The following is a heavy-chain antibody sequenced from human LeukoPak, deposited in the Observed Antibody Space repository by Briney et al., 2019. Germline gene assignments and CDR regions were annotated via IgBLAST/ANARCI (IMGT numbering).Heavy chain of an antibody. D-gene: IGHD3-10*01. CDR1: GGAFSTFS. CDR2: IIPISRTA. CDR3: ASRDGSGTYRDY. J-gene: IGHJ4*02. V-gene: IGHV1-69*13. Sequence: SVNLSCKVSGGAFSTFSTSWVRQAPGQGSGWMGGIIPISRTANYAQKFQGRVTITADESTSTAYMELSSLRSEDTAVYYCASRDGSGTYRDYWGQGTLVTVSS.